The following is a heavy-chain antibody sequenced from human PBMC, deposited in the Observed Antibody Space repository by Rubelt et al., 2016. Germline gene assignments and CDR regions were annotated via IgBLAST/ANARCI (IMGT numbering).Heavy chain of an antibody. CDR2: IIPILGIA. J-gene: IGHJ4*02. V-gene: IGHV1-69*04. CDR3: ASGHTYGSYFDY. D-gene: IGHD3-10*01. Sequence: QVQLVQSGAEVKKPGASVKVSCKASGGTFSSYAISWVRQAPGQGLEWMGRIIPILGIANYEHKVQCRVTMTADKSTSTAYMELSSLRSEDTAVYYCASGHTYGSYFDYWGQGTLVTVSS. CDR1: GGTFSSYA.